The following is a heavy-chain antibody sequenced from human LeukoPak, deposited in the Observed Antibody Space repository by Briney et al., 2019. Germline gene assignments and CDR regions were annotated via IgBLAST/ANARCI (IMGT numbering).Heavy chain of an antibody. V-gene: IGHV3-23*01. CDR3: AKDTSDYYDSSGYYFGY. CDR2: ISGSGGST. Sequence: GGSLRLSCAASGFTFSSYAMSWVRQAPGKGLEWVSAISGSGGSTYYADSVKGRFTISRDNSKNTLYLQMNSLRAEDTAVYYCAKDTSDYYDSSGYYFGYWGQGTLVTVSS. J-gene: IGHJ4*02. D-gene: IGHD3-22*01. CDR1: GFTFSSYA.